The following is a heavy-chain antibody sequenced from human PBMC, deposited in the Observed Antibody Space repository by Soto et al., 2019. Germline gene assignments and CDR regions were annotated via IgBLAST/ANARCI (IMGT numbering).Heavy chain of an antibody. V-gene: IGHV1-69*06. CDR3: ASERSAQYFDF. Sequence: QGQLVQSGTVVQRRGSSVKVSCQASGGTFSSHGMAWVRQAPGQGLEWMGGIIPTFGTPTYAPKFQGRVTITAEKSTNTAYMELSSLRSEDTAVYYCASERSAQYFDFWGQGTLITVSS. CDR2: IIPTFGTP. CDR1: GGTFSSHG. J-gene: IGHJ4*02. D-gene: IGHD1-26*01.